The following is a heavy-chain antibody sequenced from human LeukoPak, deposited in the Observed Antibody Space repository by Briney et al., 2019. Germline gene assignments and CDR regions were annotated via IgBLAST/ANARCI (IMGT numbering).Heavy chain of an antibody. CDR1: GYTFTGYY. V-gene: IGHV1-46*01. D-gene: IGHD6-13*01. Sequence: GASVKVSCKASGYTFTGYYMHWVRQAPGQGLEWMGIINPSGGSTSYAQKFQGRVTVTRDTSTSTVYMELSSLRSEDTAVYYCASSIRDSSSWYGGDSSGPGDYWGQGTLVTVSS. J-gene: IGHJ4*02. CDR3: ASSIRDSSSWYGGDSSGPGDY. CDR2: INPSGGST.